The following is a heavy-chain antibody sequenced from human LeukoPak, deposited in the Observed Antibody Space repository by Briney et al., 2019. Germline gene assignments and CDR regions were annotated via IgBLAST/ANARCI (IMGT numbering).Heavy chain of an antibody. D-gene: IGHD3-22*01. CDR3: ARGPPHYYDSSGYYP. CDR2: MNPNSGNT. CDR1: GYTFTSYD. Sequence: GASVKVSCKASGYTFTSYDINWVRQATGQGIEWMGWMNPNSGNTGYAQKFQGRVTMTRNTSISTDYMELSSLRSEDTAVYYCARGPPHYYDSSGYYPWGQGTLVTVSS. V-gene: IGHV1-8*01. J-gene: IGHJ5*02.